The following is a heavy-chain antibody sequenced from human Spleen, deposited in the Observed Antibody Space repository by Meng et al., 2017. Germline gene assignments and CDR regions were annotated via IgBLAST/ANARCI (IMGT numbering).Heavy chain of an antibody. J-gene: IGHJ4*02. CDR3: ANSVANFDH. D-gene: IGHD5-12*01. CDR2: INPNSGDT. V-gene: IGHV1-2*06. CDR1: GYTFTGYY. Sequence: QVHLVQSGAEVKKPGASVKVSCKASGYTFTGYYIHWVRQAPGQGLEWMGRINPNSGDTNYVQKFQGRVTMTRDTSISTAYMELSRLKSDDTAVYYCANSVANFDHWGQGTLVTVSS.